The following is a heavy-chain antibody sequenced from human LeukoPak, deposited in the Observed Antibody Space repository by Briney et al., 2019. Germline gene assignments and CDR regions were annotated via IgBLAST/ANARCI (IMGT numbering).Heavy chain of an antibody. Sequence: ASVKVSCKASGYTFTGYYMHWVRQALGQGLEWMGWINPNSGGTNYAQKFQGRVTMTRDTSISTAYMELSRLRSDDTAVYYCARDYALNCSSTSCHYNWFDPWGQGTLVTVSS. V-gene: IGHV1-2*02. CDR1: GYTFTGYY. D-gene: IGHD2-2*01. CDR2: INPNSGGT. J-gene: IGHJ5*02. CDR3: ARDYALNCSSTSCHYNWFDP.